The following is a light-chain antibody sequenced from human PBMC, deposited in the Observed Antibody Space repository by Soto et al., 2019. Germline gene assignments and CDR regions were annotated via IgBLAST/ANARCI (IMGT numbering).Light chain of an antibody. Sequence: EIVMTQSPATLAVSPGESATLSCRASQSISNHLTWYQQKPGQPPRLLIYGAYTRATGIPARFSGSGSGTEFTLTISNVQSEDFAVYYCQQYSGSPYTFGQGTKLEIK. V-gene: IGKV3-15*01. CDR3: QQYSGSPYT. J-gene: IGKJ2*01. CDR2: GAY. CDR1: QSISNH.